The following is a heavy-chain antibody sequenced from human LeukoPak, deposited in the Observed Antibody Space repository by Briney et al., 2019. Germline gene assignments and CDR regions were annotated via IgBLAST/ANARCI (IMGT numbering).Heavy chain of an antibody. Sequence: SETLSLTCDVSGFSISLGYYWVWIRQPAGQGLEWIGSVHPSGTTFYNSSLNSRITMTIDAPKNQFSLRLSLVTAVDTAVYFCATERERRITDWGQGTLVTVSS. CDR1: GFSISLGYY. CDR3: ATERERRITD. CDR2: VHPSGTT. D-gene: IGHD1-1*01. J-gene: IGHJ4*02. V-gene: IGHV4-38-2*02.